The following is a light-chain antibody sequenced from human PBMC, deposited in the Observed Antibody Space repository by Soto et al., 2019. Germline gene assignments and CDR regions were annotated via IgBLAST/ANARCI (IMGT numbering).Light chain of an antibody. CDR3: SSYTSSTFYV. V-gene: IGLV2-14*01. J-gene: IGLJ1*01. CDR2: EVS. Sequence: QSLLTQPASVSWSPGQSITISCTGTSSDVGGYNYVSWYQQHPGKAPKLMIYEVSNRPSGVSNRSSGSKSGNTASLTISGLQAEDEADYYCSSYTSSTFYVFGTGTKVTVL. CDR1: SSDVGGYNY.